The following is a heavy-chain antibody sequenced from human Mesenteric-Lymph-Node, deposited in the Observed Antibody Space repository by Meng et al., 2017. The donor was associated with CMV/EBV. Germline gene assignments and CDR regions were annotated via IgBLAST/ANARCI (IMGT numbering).Heavy chain of an antibody. Sequence: GESLKISCAASRFTFSSYEMNWVRQAPGKGLEWVSYISGSGNTIYYADSVKGRFTISRDNSKNTLYLQMNSLRAEDTAVYYCAKLSKGRVIPPRAYYYGMDVWGQGTTVTVSS. CDR2: ISGSGNTI. CDR3: AKLSKGRVIPPRAYYYGMDV. V-gene: IGHV3-48*03. J-gene: IGHJ6*02. D-gene: IGHD3-16*02. CDR1: RFTFSSYE.